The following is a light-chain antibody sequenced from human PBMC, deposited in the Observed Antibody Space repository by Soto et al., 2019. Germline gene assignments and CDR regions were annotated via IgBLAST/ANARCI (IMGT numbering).Light chain of an antibody. Sequence: ALTQPASVSGSPGQSITISCTGTSSDVGGYNYVSWYQRHPVKAPKLMIYDVTNRPSGVSDRFSGSKSGNTASLTISGLQAEDEADYYCSSYTSSSTPYVFGTGTKVTVL. CDR3: SSYTSSSTPYV. CDR1: SSDVGGYNY. CDR2: DVT. J-gene: IGLJ1*01. V-gene: IGLV2-14*01.